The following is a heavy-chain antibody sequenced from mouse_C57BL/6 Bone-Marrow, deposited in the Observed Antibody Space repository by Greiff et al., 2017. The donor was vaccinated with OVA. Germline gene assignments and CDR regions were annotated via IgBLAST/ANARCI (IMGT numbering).Heavy chain of an antibody. CDR1: GFSFNTYA. CDR2: IRSKSNNYAT. Sequence: EVKLMESGGGLVQPKGSLKLSCAASGFSFNTYAMNWVRQAPGKGLEWVARIRSKSNNYATYYADSVKDRFTISRDDSESMLYLQMNNLKTEDTAMYYCVRHGCNYEGFAYWGQGTLVTVSA. V-gene: IGHV10-1*01. CDR3: VRHGCNYEGFAY. D-gene: IGHD2-1*01. J-gene: IGHJ3*01.